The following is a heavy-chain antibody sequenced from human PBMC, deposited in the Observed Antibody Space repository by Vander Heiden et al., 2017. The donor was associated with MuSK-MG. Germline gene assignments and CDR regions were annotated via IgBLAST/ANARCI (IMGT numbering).Heavy chain of an antibody. CDR3: ARGDGYVVVAALHAFDV. CDR1: GGSCSGYY. CDR2: INHSGST. J-gene: IGHJ3*01. D-gene: IGHD2-15*01. V-gene: IGHV4-34*01. Sequence: QGQLQQWGAGLLKPSEPLALTCAVHGGSCSGYYWSWIRQPPGKGLEWIWEINHSGSTNYNPSLKSRVTISVDTSKNQFSLKLSSVTAPDTAVYYCARGDGYVVVAALHAFDVWGQGTMVTVSS.